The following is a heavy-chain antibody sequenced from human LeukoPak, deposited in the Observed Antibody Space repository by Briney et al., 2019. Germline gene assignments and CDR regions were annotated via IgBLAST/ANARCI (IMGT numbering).Heavy chain of an antibody. CDR3: AKDRSVGMGGSYYSFDY. CDR1: GFTFISYG. V-gene: IGHV3-30*18. Sequence: GGSLRLSCAASGFTFISYGMHWVRQAPGKGLEWVAVISYDGSNKYYADSVKGRFTISRDNSKNTLYVQMNSLRAEDTAVYYCAKDRSVGMGGSYYSFDYWGQGTLVTASS. J-gene: IGHJ4*02. CDR2: ISYDGSNK. D-gene: IGHD1-26*01.